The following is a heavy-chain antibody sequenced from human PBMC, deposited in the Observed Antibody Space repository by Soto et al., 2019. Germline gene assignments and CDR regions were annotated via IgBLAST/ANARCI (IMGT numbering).Heavy chain of an antibody. V-gene: IGHV4-4*02. D-gene: IGHD3-10*01. CDR2: MHHSGSI. CDR1: GDSITNNKW. J-gene: IGHJ6*02. Sequence: SETLSLTCSVSGDSITNNKWWSWVRQPPGKGLEWIGEMHHSGSIHYTASLKTRATISVDKSRNQFSLQLTSVTAADTAVYYCARQGFGVLHGLVDVWGQGITVTVSS. CDR3: ARQGFGVLHGLVDV.